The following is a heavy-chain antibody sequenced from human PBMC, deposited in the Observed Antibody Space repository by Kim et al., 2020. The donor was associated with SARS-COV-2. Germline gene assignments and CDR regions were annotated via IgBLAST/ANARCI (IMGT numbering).Heavy chain of an antibody. CDR1: GGSFSGYY. Sequence: SETLSLTCAVYGGSFSGYYWSWIRQPPGKGLEWIGEINHSGSTNYNPSLKSRVTISVDTSKNQFSLKLSSVTAADTAVYYCASVRSYYDFWSGQDPWGQG. CDR2: INHSGST. V-gene: IGHV4-34*01. D-gene: IGHD3-3*01. J-gene: IGHJ5*02. CDR3: ASVRSYYDFWSGQDP.